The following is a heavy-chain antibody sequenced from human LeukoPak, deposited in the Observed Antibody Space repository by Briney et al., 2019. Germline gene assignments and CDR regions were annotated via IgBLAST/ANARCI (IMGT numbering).Heavy chain of an antibody. Sequence: GGSLRLSCTASGFSLSGYWMSWVRQAPGKGPEWLANIKEDGSRRYYSESVRGRFTISRDNSENSLYLQMNSLRAEDTAVYYCAREGYSYEYYFDYWGQGTLVTVSS. J-gene: IGHJ4*02. D-gene: IGHD5-18*01. CDR2: IKEDGSRR. CDR3: AREGYSYEYYFDY. V-gene: IGHV3-7*01. CDR1: GFSLSGYW.